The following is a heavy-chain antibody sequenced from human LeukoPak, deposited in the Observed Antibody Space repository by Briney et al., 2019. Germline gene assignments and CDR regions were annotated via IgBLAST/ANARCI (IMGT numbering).Heavy chain of an antibody. V-gene: IGHV4-39*07. J-gene: IGHJ5*02. Sequence: SETLSLTCTVSGDSISTSSYFWGWIRQPPGKGLEWIGSIYYSGSTYYNPPLRSRVTVSVDTSKNQFSLKLSSVTAADTAVYYCARSRDYYGSGSYYNANWFDPWGQGTLVTVSS. CDR2: IYYSGST. CDR3: ARSRDYYGSGSYYNANWFDP. D-gene: IGHD3-10*01. CDR1: GDSISTSSYF.